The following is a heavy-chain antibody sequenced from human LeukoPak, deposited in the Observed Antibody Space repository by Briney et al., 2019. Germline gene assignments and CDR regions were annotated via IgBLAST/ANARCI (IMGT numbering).Heavy chain of an antibody. CDR2: IYTSGST. CDR3: AREPYALNWFDP. Sequence: AETLSLTCTVSGGSISSYYWSWIRQPAGKGLEWIGRIYTSGSTNYNPSLKSRVTMSVDTSKNQFSLKLSSVTAADTAVYYCAREPYALNWFDPWGQGTLVTVSS. V-gene: IGHV4-4*07. J-gene: IGHJ5*02. CDR1: GGSISSYY.